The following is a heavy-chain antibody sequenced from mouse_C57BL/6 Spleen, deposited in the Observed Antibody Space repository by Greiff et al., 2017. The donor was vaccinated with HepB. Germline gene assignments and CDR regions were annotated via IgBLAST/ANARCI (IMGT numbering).Heavy chain of an antibody. CDR2: IYPRSGNT. CDR1: GYTFTSYG. Sequence: VKLMESGAELARPGASVKLSCKASGYTFTSYGISWVKQRTGQGLEWIGEIYPRSGNTYYNEKFKGKATLTADKSSSTAYMELRSLTSEDSAVYFCASLYDYGSWGQGTSVTVSS. D-gene: IGHD2-4*01. V-gene: IGHV1-81*01. J-gene: IGHJ4*01. CDR3: ASLYDYGS.